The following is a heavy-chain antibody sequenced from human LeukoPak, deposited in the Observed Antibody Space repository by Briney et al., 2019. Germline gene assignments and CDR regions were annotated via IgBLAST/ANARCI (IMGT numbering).Heavy chain of an antibody. V-gene: IGHV3-30*18. J-gene: IGHJ4*02. CDR3: AKDVSPLRYFDWLPSD. Sequence: PGGSLRLSCAASGFTFSSYGMHWVRQAPGKGLEWVAVISYDGSSKYYADSVKGRFTISRDNSKNTLYLQMNSLRAEDTAVYYCAKDVSPLRYFDWLPSDWGQGTLVTVSS. D-gene: IGHD3-9*01. CDR2: ISYDGSSK. CDR1: GFTFSSYG.